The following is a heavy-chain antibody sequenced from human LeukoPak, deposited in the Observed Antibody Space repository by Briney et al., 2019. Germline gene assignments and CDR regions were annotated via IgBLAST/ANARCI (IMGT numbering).Heavy chain of an antibody. Sequence: PGGSLRLSCAASGFTFSSYAMSWVRQAPGKGLEWVSAISGSGGSTYYADSVKGRFTISRDNAKNSLYLQMNSLRAEDTAVYYCARVSIPYYYYYMDVWGKGTTVTVSS. CDR3: ARVSIPYYYYYMDV. CDR1: GFTFSSYA. CDR2: ISGSGGST. D-gene: IGHD2/OR15-2a*01. V-gene: IGHV3-23*01. J-gene: IGHJ6*03.